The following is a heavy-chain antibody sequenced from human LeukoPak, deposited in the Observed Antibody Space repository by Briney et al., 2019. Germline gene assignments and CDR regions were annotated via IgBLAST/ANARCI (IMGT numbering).Heavy chain of an antibody. Sequence: PGGSLRLSCAASGFTFSSYAMSWVRQAPGKGLEWVSAISGSGGSTYFADSVKGRFTISRDNSKNTLYLQMNSLRAEDTAVYYCAKVTAIVVVPAAIPDYWGLGTLVTVSS. CDR3: AKVTAIVVVPAAIPDY. CDR2: ISGSGGST. D-gene: IGHD2-2*02. CDR1: GFTFSSYA. V-gene: IGHV3-23*01. J-gene: IGHJ4*02.